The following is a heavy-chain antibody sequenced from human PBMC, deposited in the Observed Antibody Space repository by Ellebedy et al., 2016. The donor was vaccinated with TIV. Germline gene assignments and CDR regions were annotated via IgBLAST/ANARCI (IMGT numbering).Heavy chain of an antibody. Sequence: GESLQISCAASGFPFSSYGMHWVRQAPGKGLEWVAVIWYDGSNKYYADSVKGRFTISRDNSKNTLYLQMTSLRAEDTAVYNGAREGRLLWFGEGYCYFDYWGQGTLVTVSS. V-gene: IGHV3-33*01. J-gene: IGHJ4*02. D-gene: IGHD3-10*01. CDR2: IWYDGSNK. CDR3: AREGRLLWFGEGYCYFDY. CDR1: GFPFSSYG.